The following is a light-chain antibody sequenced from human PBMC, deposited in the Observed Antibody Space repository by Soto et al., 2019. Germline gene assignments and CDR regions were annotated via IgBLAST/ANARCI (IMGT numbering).Light chain of an antibody. J-gene: IGLJ2*01. V-gene: IGLV1-44*01. CDR2: SNN. Sequence: QSVLTQPPSASGTPGQRVTISCSGSSSNIGSNTVNWYQQLPGTAPKLLISSNNQRPSGVPDRFSGSKSGTSASLAISGLQSEDEADYYCAAWDDSPHVVFGGGTKLTVL. CDR3: AAWDDSPHVV. CDR1: SSNIGSNT.